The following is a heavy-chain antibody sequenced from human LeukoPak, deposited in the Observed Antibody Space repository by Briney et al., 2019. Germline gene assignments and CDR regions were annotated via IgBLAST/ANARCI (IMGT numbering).Heavy chain of an antibody. Sequence: GGSLRLSCAASGFTFSNFWMHWVRQAPGKGLVWVSRISTDGSRTAYADSVKGRFTISRDNAKNTLYLQMNSLRAEDTAVYFCAVLDTETCGGDFYPDWGQGTLVTVSS. CDR3: AVLDTETCGGDFYPD. CDR2: ISTDGSRT. CDR1: GFTFSNFW. D-gene: IGHD2-21*02. J-gene: IGHJ4*02. V-gene: IGHV3-74*01.